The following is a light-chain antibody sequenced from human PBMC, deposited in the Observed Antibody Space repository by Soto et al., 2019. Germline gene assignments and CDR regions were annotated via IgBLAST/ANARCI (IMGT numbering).Light chain of an antibody. V-gene: IGKV1-39*01. J-gene: IGKJ1*01. CDR1: HSLSSY. CDR2: AAS. CDR3: QQSYSTPWT. Sequence: DIQMTQSPSSLSASVGDRVTITCRTSHSLSSYLNWYQQKPGKAPKLLIYAASSLESGVPSRFSGSGSGTDFTLTISSLQPEDFATYYCQQSYSTPWTFGQGTKGEIK.